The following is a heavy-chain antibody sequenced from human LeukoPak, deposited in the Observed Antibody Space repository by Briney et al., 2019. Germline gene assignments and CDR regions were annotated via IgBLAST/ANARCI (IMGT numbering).Heavy chain of an antibody. D-gene: IGHD3-3*01. Sequence: GGSLRLSCAASGFTFRNYAVSWVRQAPGKGLEWVSAISGSGINTYYADSVKGRFTISRDNSKNTLYLQMNSLRAEDTAVYYCATDIRWGAFDIWGQGTMVTVSS. CDR3: ATDIRWGAFDI. CDR2: ISGSGINT. J-gene: IGHJ3*02. CDR1: GFTFRNYA. V-gene: IGHV3-23*01.